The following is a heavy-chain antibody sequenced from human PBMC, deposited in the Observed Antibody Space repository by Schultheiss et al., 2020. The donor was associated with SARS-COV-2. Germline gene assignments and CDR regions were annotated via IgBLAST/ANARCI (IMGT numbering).Heavy chain of an antibody. J-gene: IGHJ4*02. D-gene: IGHD3-22*01. V-gene: IGHV3-9*01. CDR2: ISWNSGSI. CDR1: GFTFDDYA. CDR3: ARGTTDYYDSSGSPH. Sequence: GGSLRLSCAASGFTFDDYAMHWVRQAPGKGLEWVSGISWNSGSIGYADSVKGRFTISRDNAKNSLYLQMNSLRAEDTALYYCARGTTDYYDSSGSPHWGQGTLVTVSS.